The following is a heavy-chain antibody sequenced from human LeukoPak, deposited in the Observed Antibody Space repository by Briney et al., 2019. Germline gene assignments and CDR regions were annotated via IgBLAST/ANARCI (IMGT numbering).Heavy chain of an antibody. CDR1: GYTFTSYG. V-gene: IGHV1-18*01. Sequence: ASVKVSCKASGYTFTSYGISWVRQAPGQGLECMGWISGYNGNTHYAQNLQGRVTMTTDTSTSTAYMELRSLRSDDTAVYYCAMGPYCSGGTCYSQYFDYWGQGTLVTVSS. CDR2: ISGYNGNT. J-gene: IGHJ4*02. CDR3: AMGPYCSGGTCYSQYFDY. D-gene: IGHD2-15*01.